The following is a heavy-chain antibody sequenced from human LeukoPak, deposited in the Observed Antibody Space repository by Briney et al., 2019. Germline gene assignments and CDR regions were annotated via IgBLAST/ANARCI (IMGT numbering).Heavy chain of an antibody. CDR2: IYSSGST. CDR1: GGSISDYY. V-gene: IGHV4-4*07. Sequence: SETLSLTCTASGGSISDYYWSWIRQSAGKGLEWIGHIYSSGSTYYNPSLKSRLTMSVDMSKNQVSLKLSSMTAADTAVYYCARDFPHGSGRYFYEGMDVWGQGTTVTVSS. CDR3: ARDFPHGSGRYFYEGMDV. D-gene: IGHD2-15*01. J-gene: IGHJ6*02.